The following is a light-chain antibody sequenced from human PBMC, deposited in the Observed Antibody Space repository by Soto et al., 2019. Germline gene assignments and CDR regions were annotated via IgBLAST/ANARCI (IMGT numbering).Light chain of an antibody. CDR3: CSYTSSSTLV. J-gene: IGLJ2*01. CDR1: SSDVGGYNY. V-gene: IGLV2-14*01. Sequence: QSALTQPAFVSGSPGQSITISCTGTSSDVGGYNYVSWYQQHPGKAPKLMIYEVSNRPSGVSNRFSGSKSGNTASLTISGLQAEDEADYYCCSYTSSSTLVFGGGTKLTVL. CDR2: EVS.